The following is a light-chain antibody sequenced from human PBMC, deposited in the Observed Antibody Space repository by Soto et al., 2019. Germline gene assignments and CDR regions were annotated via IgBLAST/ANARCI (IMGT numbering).Light chain of an antibody. Sequence: EIVFTQSPGTLSLSPGERATLSCRASQSVSSIYLAWYQQKPGQAPRFLIYGASSRATGIPDRFSGSGSGTDFTLTISRLEPEDFAVYYCLQYGSSPRTFGQGTKVEIK. CDR3: LQYGSSPRT. CDR2: GAS. J-gene: IGKJ1*01. CDR1: QSVSSIY. V-gene: IGKV3-20*01.